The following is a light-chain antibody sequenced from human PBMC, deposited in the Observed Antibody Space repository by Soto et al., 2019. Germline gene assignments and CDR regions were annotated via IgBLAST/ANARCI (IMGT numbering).Light chain of an antibody. J-gene: IGKJ1*01. CDR3: HQRQSWPRT. V-gene: IGKV3-15*01. CDR1: QSVSDK. Sequence: EIVMTQSPATLSVSPGERATLSCRASQSVSDKSAWYQQKPGQAPRLLIFGASTRATGIPARFSGSGSETEFTLTISSLQSEDFAVYYCHQRQSWPRTFGQGTKVDI. CDR2: GAS.